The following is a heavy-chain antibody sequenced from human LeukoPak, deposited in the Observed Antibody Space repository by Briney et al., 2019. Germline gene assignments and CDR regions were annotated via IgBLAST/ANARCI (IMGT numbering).Heavy chain of an antibody. V-gene: IGHV3-74*01. CDR3: AKVTVTTDFDY. D-gene: IGHD4-11*01. Sequence: PRGALRLSCAASGFTFSTYWMHWVRQAPRKGLVWVSRINSDGSSTSYADSVKGRFTISRDNAKNTLYLQMNSLRAEDTAVYYCAKVTVTTDFDYWGQGTLVTVSS. J-gene: IGHJ4*02. CDR2: INSDGSST. CDR1: GFTFSTYW.